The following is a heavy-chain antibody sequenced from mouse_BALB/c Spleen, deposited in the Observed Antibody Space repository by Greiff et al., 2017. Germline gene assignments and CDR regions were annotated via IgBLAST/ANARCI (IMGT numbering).Heavy chain of an antibody. J-gene: IGHJ2*01. CDR3: ARVLYDYDGFDY. Sequence: QVQLQQSGPELVKPGASVKISCKASGYAFSSSWMNWVKQRPGQGLEWIGRIYPGDGDTNYNGKFKGKATLTADKSSSTAYMQLSSLTSVDSAVYFCARVLYDYDGFDYWGQGTTLTVSS. V-gene: IGHV1-82*01. D-gene: IGHD2-4*01. CDR1: GYAFSSSW. CDR2: IYPGDGDT.